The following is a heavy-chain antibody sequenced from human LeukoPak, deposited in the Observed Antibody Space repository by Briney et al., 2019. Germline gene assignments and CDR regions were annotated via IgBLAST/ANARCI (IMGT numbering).Heavy chain of an antibody. CDR1: GGSINSSSYY. V-gene: IGHV4-39*07. CDR2: IYYGGST. Sequence: SETLSLTCAVSGGSINSSSYYWGWIRQPPGKGLEWIGSIYYGGSTYYNPSLKSRVTISVDMSKNQFSLKLSSVTAADTAVYYCAREVRDSSSETFDYWGQGALVTVSS. CDR3: AREVRDSSSETFDY. D-gene: IGHD6-6*01. J-gene: IGHJ4*02.